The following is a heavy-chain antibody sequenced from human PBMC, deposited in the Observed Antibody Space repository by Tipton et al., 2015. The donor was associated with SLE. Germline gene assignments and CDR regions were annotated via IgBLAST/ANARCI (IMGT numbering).Heavy chain of an antibody. J-gene: IGHJ4*02. CDR2: IYSGGST. CDR3: ARAERHYDFWSGYPDY. CDR1: GFTVSSNY. Sequence: SLRLSCAASGFTVSSNYMSWVRQAPGKGLEWVSVIYSGGSTYYADSVKGRFTISRDNAKNTLYPQMNSLRAEDTAVYYCARAERHYDFWSGYPDYWGQGTLVTVSS. D-gene: IGHD3-3*01. V-gene: IGHV3-53*01.